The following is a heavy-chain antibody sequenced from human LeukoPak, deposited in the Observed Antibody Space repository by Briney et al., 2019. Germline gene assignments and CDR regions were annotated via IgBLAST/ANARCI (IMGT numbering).Heavy chain of an antibody. J-gene: IGHJ6*02. CDR2: ISWNSGSI. CDR3: AKDISLWFGESNPTAYYYYYGMDV. Sequence: PGRSLRLSCAASGFTFDDYAMHWVRQAPGKGLEWVSGISWNSGSICYVDSVKGRFTISRDNAKNSLYLQMNSLRAEDTALYYCAKDISLWFGESNPTAYYYYYGMDVWGQGTTVTVSS. D-gene: IGHD3-10*01. V-gene: IGHV3-9*01. CDR1: GFTFDDYA.